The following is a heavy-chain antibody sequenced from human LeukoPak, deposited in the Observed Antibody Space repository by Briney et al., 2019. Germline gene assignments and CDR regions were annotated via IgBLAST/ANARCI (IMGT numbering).Heavy chain of an antibody. CDR1: GFTFSSYS. Sequence: GGSLRLSCAASGFTFSSYSMNWVRQAPGKGLEWVSSISSSSSYIYYADSVKGRFTISRDNAKNSLYLQMNSLRAEDTALYYCARDGPGGGSYYSSDWGQGTLVTVSS. CDR2: ISSSSSYI. J-gene: IGHJ4*02. V-gene: IGHV3-21*04. D-gene: IGHD1-26*01. CDR3: ARDGPGGGSYYSSD.